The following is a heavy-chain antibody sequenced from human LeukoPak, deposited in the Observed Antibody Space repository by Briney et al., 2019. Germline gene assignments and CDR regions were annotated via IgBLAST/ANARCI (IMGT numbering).Heavy chain of an antibody. V-gene: IGHV3-30*02. CDR2: IRYDGSNK. CDR3: AKDRDHIVVVTAKRRSFDY. CDR1: GFSFSSYG. Sequence: GGSLRLSCAASGFSFSSYGMHWVRQAPGKGLEWVAFIRYDGSNKYYADSVKGRFTISRDNSKNTLYLQMNSLRAEDTAVYYCAKDRDHIVVVTAKRRSFDYWGQGTLVTVSS. J-gene: IGHJ4*02. D-gene: IGHD2-21*02.